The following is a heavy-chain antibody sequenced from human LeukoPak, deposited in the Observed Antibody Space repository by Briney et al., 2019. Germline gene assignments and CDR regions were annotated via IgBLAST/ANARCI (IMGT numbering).Heavy chain of an antibody. CDR3: ARGDSDYYDNSGQGGFDP. J-gene: IGHJ5*02. CDR2: ISSSGSTI. V-gene: IGHV3-48*03. D-gene: IGHD3-22*01. Sequence: GGSLRLSCAASGFTFSSYEMNWVRQAPGKGLEWVSYISSSGSTIYYADSVKGRFTISRDNAKNSLYLQMNSLRAEDTAVYYCARGDSDYYDNSGQGGFDPWGQGTLVTVSS. CDR1: GFTFSSYE.